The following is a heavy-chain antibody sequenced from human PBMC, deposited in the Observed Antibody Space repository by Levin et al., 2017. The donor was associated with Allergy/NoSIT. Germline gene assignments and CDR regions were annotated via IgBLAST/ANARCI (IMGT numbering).Heavy chain of an antibody. CDR3: ARDGGVAAGGTRFDY. V-gene: IGHV6-1*01. J-gene: IGHJ4*02. D-gene: IGHD6-13*01. CDR1: GDSVSSSSVA. Sequence: SQTLSLTCAISGDSVSSSSVAWNWIRQSPSRGLEWLGRTYYRSKWYNDYAVSVKSRITINPDTSQNQFSLQLNSMTPEDTAVYYCARDGGVAAGGTRFDYWGQGTLVTVSS. CDR2: TYYRSKWYN.